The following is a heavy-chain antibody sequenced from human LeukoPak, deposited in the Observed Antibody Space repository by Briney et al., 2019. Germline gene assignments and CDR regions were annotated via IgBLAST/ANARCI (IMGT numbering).Heavy chain of an antibody. CDR2: INPNTGAT. V-gene: IGHV1-2*02. CDR1: GYTLSDYY. Sequence: ASVKVSCKASGYTLSDYYVHWVRQAPGQGLEWMGMINPNTGATKTAQKFQGRVTMTGDTSNNTASMELTSLTSGDAAVYYCARVPIEWSNLYFDYWGQGTHVTVSS. J-gene: IGHJ4*02. CDR3: ARVPIEWSNLYFDY. D-gene: IGHD2-8*01.